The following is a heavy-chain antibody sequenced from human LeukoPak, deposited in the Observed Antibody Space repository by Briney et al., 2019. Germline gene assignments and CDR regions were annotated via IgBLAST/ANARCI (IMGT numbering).Heavy chain of an antibody. CDR1: GGSISSYF. CDR2: IFYSGST. J-gene: IGHJ4*02. Sequence: SETLSLTCTVSGGSISSYFWSWIRQPPGKGLEWIAYIFYSGSTSYNPSLKSRVTISIDTSRNQFSLKLTSVTAADTAVYYCARLPSIWGQGTLVAVSS. CDR3: ARLPSI. V-gene: IGHV4-59*08.